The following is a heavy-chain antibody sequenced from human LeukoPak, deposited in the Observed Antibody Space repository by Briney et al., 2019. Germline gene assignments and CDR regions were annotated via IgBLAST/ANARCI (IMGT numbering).Heavy chain of an antibody. D-gene: IGHD2-8*01. Sequence: GASVKVSCKASGYTFTSNALGWVRQAPGQGLEWMGWINTNTGNPTYAQGFTGRFVFSLDTSDNTAYLQISSLQAEDTAVYYCASFLCTSGLCYYLDYWGQGTLVTVSS. J-gene: IGHJ4*02. CDR3: ASFLCTSGLCYYLDY. CDR2: INTNTGNP. V-gene: IGHV7-4-1*02. CDR1: GYTFTSNA.